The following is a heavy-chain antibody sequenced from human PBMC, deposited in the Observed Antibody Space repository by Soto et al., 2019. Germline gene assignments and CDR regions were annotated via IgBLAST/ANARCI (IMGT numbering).Heavy chain of an antibody. J-gene: IGHJ3*02. D-gene: IGHD1-26*01. V-gene: IGHV4-34*01. CDR2: INHSGST. CDR1: GGSFSGYY. CDR3: ASRGGATTNAFDI. Sequence: QVQLQQWGAGLLKPSETLSLTCAVYGGSFSGYYWSWIRQPPGKGLEWIGAINHSGSTNYNPSLKSRVTISVDTSKNQFSLKLSSVTAADTAVYYCASRGGATTNAFDIWGQGTMVTVSS.